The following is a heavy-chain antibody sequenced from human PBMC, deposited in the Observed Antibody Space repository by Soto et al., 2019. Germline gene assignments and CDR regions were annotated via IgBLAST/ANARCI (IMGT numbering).Heavy chain of an antibody. J-gene: IGHJ3*02. D-gene: IGHD6-13*01. CDR3: ARVGFPAAGTGVVDNDAFDI. Sequence: SETLSLTCTVSGGSISSYYWSWIRQPPGKGLEWIGYIYYSGSTNYNPSLKSRVTISVDTSKNQFSLKLSSVTAADTAVYYCARVGFPAAGTGVVDNDAFDIWGQGTMVTVSS. CDR2: IYYSGST. CDR1: GGSISSYY. V-gene: IGHV4-59*01.